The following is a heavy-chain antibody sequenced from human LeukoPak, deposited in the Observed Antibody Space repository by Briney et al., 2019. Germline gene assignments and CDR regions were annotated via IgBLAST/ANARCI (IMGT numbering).Heavy chain of an antibody. Sequence: SETLPLTCTVSGGSISSGSYYWSWTRQPAGKGLEWIGRIYTSGSTNYNPPLKSRVTISVDTSKNQLSLKLNSVTAADTAVYYCARQPGNYYDSSGYYPRVRAFDIWGQGTMVTVSS. V-gene: IGHV4-61*02. D-gene: IGHD3-22*01. J-gene: IGHJ3*02. CDR2: IYTSGST. CDR1: GGSISSGSYY. CDR3: ARQPGNYYDSSGYYPRVRAFDI.